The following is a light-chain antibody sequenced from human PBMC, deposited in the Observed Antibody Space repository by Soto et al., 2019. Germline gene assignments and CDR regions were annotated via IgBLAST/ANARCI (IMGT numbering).Light chain of an antibody. CDR1: QSISSW. V-gene: IGKV1-5*01. J-gene: IGKJ2*01. CDR3: QQYNSYPYT. Sequence: DIQMTQSPSTLSASVGDRVTITCRASQSISSWLHWYQQKPGKAPKLLIYDASSFESGVPSRFSGSGSGTEFTLTISSLQPDDFATYYCQQYNSYPYTFGQGNKVDIK. CDR2: DAS.